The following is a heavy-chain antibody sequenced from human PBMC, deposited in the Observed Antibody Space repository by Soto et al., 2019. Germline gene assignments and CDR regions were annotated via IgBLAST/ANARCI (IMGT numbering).Heavy chain of an antibody. D-gene: IGHD3-16*01. V-gene: IGHV1-18*04. Sequence: ASVNVSCKSSGYTFTSYCISWVRQAPGQGLEWMGWISAYNGNTNYAQKLQGRVTMTTDTSTSTAYMELRSLRSDDTAVYYCARLLVCPEFDPWGQGTLVTVSS. CDR2: ISAYNGNT. CDR1: GYTFTSYC. J-gene: IGHJ5*02. CDR3: ARLLVCPEFDP.